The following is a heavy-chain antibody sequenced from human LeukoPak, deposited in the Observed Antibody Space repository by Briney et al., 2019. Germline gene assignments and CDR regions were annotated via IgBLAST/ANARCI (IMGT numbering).Heavy chain of an antibody. Sequence: PGGSLRLSCAASGFTFSSYSMNWVRQAPGKGLEWVSSISSSSSYIYYADSVKGRFTISRDNAKNSLYLQMNSLRAEDTAVYYCARDPRGYSYGYLWGQGTLVTVSS. J-gene: IGHJ4*02. D-gene: IGHD5-18*01. V-gene: IGHV3-21*01. CDR1: GFTFSSYS. CDR2: ISSSSSYI. CDR3: ARDPRGYSYGYL.